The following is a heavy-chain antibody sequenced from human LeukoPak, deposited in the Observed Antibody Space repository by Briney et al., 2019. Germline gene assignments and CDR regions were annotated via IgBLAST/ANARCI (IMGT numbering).Heavy chain of an antibody. D-gene: IGHD6-19*01. CDR2: IGGGGPTT. CDR3: ARGFLGGTDQYFDS. Sequence: GGSLRLSCAASGFTFSTYAINWVRQAPAKGLEWVSTIGGGGPTTDYADSVQGRFTISRDNSKNTLYLQMNSLRAEDTAIYFCARGFLGGTDQYFDSWGQGTLVTVSS. CDR1: GFTFSTYA. V-gene: IGHV3-23*01. J-gene: IGHJ4*02.